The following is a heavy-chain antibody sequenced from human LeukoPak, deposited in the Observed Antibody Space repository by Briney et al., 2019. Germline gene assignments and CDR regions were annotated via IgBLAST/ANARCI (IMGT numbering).Heavy chain of an antibody. Sequence: ASVKVSCKVSGYTLTELSMHWVRQAPGKGLEWMGGFDPEDGETIYAQKFQGRVTMTEDTSTDTAYMELSSLRSEDTAVYYCATGPSPGIAAATPISDYWGQGTLVTVSS. V-gene: IGHV1-24*01. CDR1: GYTLTELS. J-gene: IGHJ4*02. CDR2: FDPEDGET. CDR3: ATGPSPGIAAATPISDY. D-gene: IGHD6-13*01.